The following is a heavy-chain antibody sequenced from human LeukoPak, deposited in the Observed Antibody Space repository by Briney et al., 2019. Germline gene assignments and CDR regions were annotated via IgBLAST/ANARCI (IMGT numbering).Heavy chain of an antibody. V-gene: IGHV1-69*04. Sequence: SVKVSCKASGGTFSSYAISWVRQAPGQGLEWMGRIIPILGIANYAQKFQGRVTMTRNTSISTAYMELSSLRSEDTAVYYCARGPRVRGAVIDYWGQGTLVTVSS. CDR1: GGTFSSYA. CDR3: ARGPRVRGAVIDY. J-gene: IGHJ4*02. D-gene: IGHD3-10*01. CDR2: IIPILGIA.